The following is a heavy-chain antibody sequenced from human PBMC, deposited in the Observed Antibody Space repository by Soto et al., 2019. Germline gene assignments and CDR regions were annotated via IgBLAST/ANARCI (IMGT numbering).Heavy chain of an antibody. D-gene: IGHD2-15*01. J-gene: IGHJ4*02. CDR3: ARGLASDDIVVVVAATSFDY. CDR2: INHSGST. CDR1: GGSFSGYY. Sequence: QVQLQQWGAGLLKPSETLSLTCAVYGGSFSGYYWSWIRQPPGKGLEWIGEINHSGSTNYNPSLKSRVTISVATSKNQFSLKLSSVTAADTAVHYCARGLASDDIVVVVAATSFDYWGQGTLVTVSS. V-gene: IGHV4-34*01.